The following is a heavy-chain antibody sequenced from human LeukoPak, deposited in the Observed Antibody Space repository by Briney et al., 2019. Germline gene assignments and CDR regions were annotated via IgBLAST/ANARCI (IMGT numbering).Heavy chain of an antibody. CDR3: ARNDKRIAVARRFDP. V-gene: IGHV4-30-4*01. Sequence: PSETLSLTCTVSGGSISSGDYYWSWIRQPPGKGLEWIGYIYYSGSTYYNPSLKSRVTISVDTSKNQFSLKLSSVTAADTAVYYCARNDKRIAVARRFDPWAREPWSPSPQ. CDR1: GGSISSGDYY. CDR2: IYYSGST. J-gene: IGHJ5*02. D-gene: IGHD6-19*01.